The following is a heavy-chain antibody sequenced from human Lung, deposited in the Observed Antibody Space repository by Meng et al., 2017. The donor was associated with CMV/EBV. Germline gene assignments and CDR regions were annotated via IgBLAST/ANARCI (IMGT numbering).Heavy chain of an antibody. CDR1: GYSFTTYA. CDR3: ARTGCSSSSCYDY. CDR2: INAGNGNT. D-gene: IGHD2-2*01. Sequence: VRVGQAGGGVKKPGASVKVSFKASGYSFTTYAMHWVRQAPGQRLEWMGWINAGNGNTKYSEKFQSRVTITRDTAASTAYMELSSLRSEDTAVYYCARTGCSSSSCYDYWGQGTLVTVSS. J-gene: IGHJ4*02. V-gene: IGHV1-3*01.